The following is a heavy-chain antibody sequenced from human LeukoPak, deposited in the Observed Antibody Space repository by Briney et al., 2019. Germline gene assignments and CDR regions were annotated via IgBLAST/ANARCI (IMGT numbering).Heavy chain of an antibody. CDR2: IYYSGST. CDR3: ARFPLSTTRVPYYDFWSGYTDAFDI. Sequence: SETLSLTCTVSGVSISSYDWSWIRQPPGKGLEWIGFIYYSGSTNYNPSLDSRVAISVDTSKYQVSLKLSSVTAADTAVYYCARFPLSTTRVPYYDFWSGYTDAFDIWGQGTMVTVSS. V-gene: IGHV4-59*01. J-gene: IGHJ3*02. CDR1: GVSISSYD. D-gene: IGHD3-3*01.